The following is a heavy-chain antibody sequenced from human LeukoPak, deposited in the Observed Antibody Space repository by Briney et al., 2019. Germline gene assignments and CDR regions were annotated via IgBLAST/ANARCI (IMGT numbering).Heavy chain of an antibody. V-gene: IGHV7-4-1*02. J-gene: IGHJ4*02. CDR2: INTNTGDP. CDR1: GNIFTTYA. Sequence: EASVTVSCKASGNIFTTYALNWVRQAPGQGLEWMGWINTNTGDPTYAQGFTGRFVFSLDTSVNTAYLQISSLKAEDTAVYYCARDQDRGYDFSFDYWGQGSLVTVSS. D-gene: IGHD5-12*01. CDR3: ARDQDRGYDFSFDY.